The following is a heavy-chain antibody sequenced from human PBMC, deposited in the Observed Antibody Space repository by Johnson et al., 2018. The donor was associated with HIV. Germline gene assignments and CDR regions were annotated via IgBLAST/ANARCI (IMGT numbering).Heavy chain of an antibody. J-gene: IGHJ3*02. CDR2: IRYDGSNK. Sequence: QVQLVESGGGVVQPGGSLRLSCAASGFTFSSYAMYWVRQAPGKGLEWVAFIRYDGSNKYYADSVKGRFTISRDNSKNSLYLQMNSLRAEDTAVYYCASPKTPTRVVRGAFDIWGQGTMVTVSS. V-gene: IGHV3-30*02. CDR3: ASPKTPTRVVRGAFDI. CDR1: GFTFSSYA. D-gene: IGHD3-10*01.